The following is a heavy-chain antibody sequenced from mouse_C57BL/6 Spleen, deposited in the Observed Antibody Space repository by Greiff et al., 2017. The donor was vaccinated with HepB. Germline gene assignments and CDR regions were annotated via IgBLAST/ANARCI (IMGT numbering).Heavy chain of an antibody. J-gene: IGHJ4*01. Sequence: EVQLVESGGGLVKPGGSLKLSCAASGFTFSDYGMHWVRQAPEKGLEWVAYISSGSSTIYYADTVKGRITISRDNAKNTLFLQMTSLRSEDTAMYYCARDDGYYDAMDYWGQGTSVTVSS. V-gene: IGHV5-17*01. CDR2: ISSGSSTI. D-gene: IGHD2-3*01. CDR1: GFTFSDYG. CDR3: ARDDGYYDAMDY.